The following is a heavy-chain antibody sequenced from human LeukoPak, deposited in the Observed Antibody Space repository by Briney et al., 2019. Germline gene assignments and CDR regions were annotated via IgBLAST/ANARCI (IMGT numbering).Heavy chain of an antibody. J-gene: IGHJ2*01. D-gene: IGHD4-17*01. CDR2: TNSDGSST. CDR1: GFSFSTYW. Sequence: GGSLRLSCAASGFSFSTYWMHWVRQAPGRGLVWVSRTNSDGSSTSYADSVKGRFTISRDNAKNTLYLQMNSLRAEDTAVYYCAKGTVTTYWHFDLWGRGTQVTVSS. CDR3: AKGTVTTYWHFDL. V-gene: IGHV3-74*01.